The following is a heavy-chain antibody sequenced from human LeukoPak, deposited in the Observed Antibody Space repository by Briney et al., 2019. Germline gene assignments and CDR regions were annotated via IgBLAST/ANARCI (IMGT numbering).Heavy chain of an antibody. V-gene: IGHV3-30-3*01. CDR2: ISYDGSNK. CDR3: ARDLSPKGFWSGTYYYYYGMDV. D-gene: IGHD3-3*01. J-gene: IGHJ6*02. CDR1: GFTFSNYA. Sequence: GRSLRLSCAASGFTFSNYAMHWVRQAPGKGLEWVAVISYDGSNKYYADSVKGRFTISRDNSKNTLYLQMNSLRAEDTAVYYCARDLSPKGFWSGTYYYYYGMDVWGQGTTVTVSS.